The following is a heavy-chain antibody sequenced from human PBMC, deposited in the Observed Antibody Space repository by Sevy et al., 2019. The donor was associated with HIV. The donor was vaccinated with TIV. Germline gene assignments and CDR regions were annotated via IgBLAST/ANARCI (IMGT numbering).Heavy chain of an antibody. V-gene: IGHV4-39*01. D-gene: IGHD6-19*01. CDR1: GASISSSGYY. CDR2: INYSGST. J-gene: IGHJ4*02. Sequence: SETLSLTCTVSGASISSSGYYWGWIRQPPGKGLEWIASINYSGSTFYNPSLKSRVTISSDTSKNQFYLKLNSVTAADTAIYYCAGPTLTYSSGWSYYDSWGQGTVVTVSS. CDR3: AGPTLTYSSGWSYYDS.